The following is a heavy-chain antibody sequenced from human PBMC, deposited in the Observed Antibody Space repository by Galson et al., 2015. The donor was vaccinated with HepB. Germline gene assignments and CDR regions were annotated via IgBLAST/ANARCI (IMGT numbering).Heavy chain of an antibody. CDR3: ARDAEQHWSF. V-gene: IGHV3-11*01. Sequence: LRLSCAASGFTFTDHYMSWIRQAPGKGLEWVSYISGSGSFINYADSVKGRFTMSRDNAKNSVYLQMNSLRAEDTAVYYCARDAEQHWSFWGQGTLVTVSS. CDR2: ISGSGSFI. D-gene: IGHD3-3*01. CDR1: GFTFTDHY. J-gene: IGHJ4*02.